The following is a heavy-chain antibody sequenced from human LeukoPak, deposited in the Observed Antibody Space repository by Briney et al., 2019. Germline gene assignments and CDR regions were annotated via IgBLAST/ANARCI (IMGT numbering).Heavy chain of an antibody. CDR3: AKKISPKRWLQLGGVEYFQH. J-gene: IGHJ1*01. V-gene: IGHV4-38-2*02. Sequence: SETLSLTCTVSGYSISSGYYWGWIRQPPGKGLEWIGSIYHSGSTNYNPSLKSRVTISVDTSKNQFSLKLSSVTAADTAVYYCAKKISPKRWLQLGGVEYFQHWGQGTLVTVSS. D-gene: IGHD5-24*01. CDR1: GYSISSGYY. CDR2: IYHSGST.